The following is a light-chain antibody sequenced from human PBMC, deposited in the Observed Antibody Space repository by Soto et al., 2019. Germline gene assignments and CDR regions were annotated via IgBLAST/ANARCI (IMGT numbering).Light chain of an antibody. V-gene: IGKV3-15*01. Sequence: EIVMTQSPATLSVSPGERVTLSCRASQSVRSYLAWYQHKPGQPPRLLIYGASTRATGIPARFSGSGSGTDFTLSISCLQSEDSAVYFCQQCSDWPLFTFGQGTRLEIK. CDR3: QQCSDWPLFT. CDR1: QSVRSY. J-gene: IGKJ5*01. CDR2: GAS.